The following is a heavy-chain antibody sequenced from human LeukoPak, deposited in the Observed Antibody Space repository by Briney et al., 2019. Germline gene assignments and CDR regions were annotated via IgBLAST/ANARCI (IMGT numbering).Heavy chain of an antibody. D-gene: IGHD5-12*01. V-gene: IGHV5-51*01. CDR2: IYPGDSDT. CDR1: GYTFTSYW. CDR3: ARHSGYDLILDY. J-gene: IGHJ4*02. Sequence: KVSCKASGYTFTSYWIGWVRQMPGKGLEWMGIIYPGDSDTRYSPSFQGQVTISADKSISTAYLQWSSLKASDTAMYYCARHSGYDLILDYWGQGTLVTVSS.